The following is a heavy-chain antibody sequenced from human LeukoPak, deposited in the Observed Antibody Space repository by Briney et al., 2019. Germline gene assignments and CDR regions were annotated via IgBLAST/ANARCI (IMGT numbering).Heavy chain of an antibody. Sequence: GGSLRLSCAASGFTFSSYSMNWVRQAPGKGLEWVSYISTSSSYIYYADSVKGRFTISRDNAKNSLFLQMNSLRAEDTAVYYCARGRQNSGSYSDAFDIWGQGTMVTVSS. D-gene: IGHD1-26*01. V-gene: IGHV3-21*05. J-gene: IGHJ3*02. CDR1: GFTFSSYS. CDR3: ARGRQNSGSYSDAFDI. CDR2: ISTSSSYI.